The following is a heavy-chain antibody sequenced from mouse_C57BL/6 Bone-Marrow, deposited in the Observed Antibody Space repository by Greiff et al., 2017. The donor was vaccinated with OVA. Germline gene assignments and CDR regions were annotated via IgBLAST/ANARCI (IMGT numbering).Heavy chain of an antibody. D-gene: IGHD1-1*01. J-gene: IGHJ4*01. V-gene: IGHV14-4*01. CDR2: IDPENGDT. Sequence: VQLQQSGAELVRPGASVKLSCTASGFNIKDDYMHWVKQRPEQGLEWIGWIDPENGDTEYASKFQGKATITADTSSNTAYLQLSSLTSEDTAVYYCARKGYYYGSSSYAMDYWGQGTSVTVSS. CDR3: ARKGYYYGSSSYAMDY. CDR1: GFNIKDDY.